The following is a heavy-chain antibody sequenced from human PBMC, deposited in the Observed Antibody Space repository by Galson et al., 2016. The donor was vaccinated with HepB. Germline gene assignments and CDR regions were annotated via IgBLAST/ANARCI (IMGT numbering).Heavy chain of an antibody. V-gene: IGHV5-10-1*01. CDR3: ARQGGEVVGTTFSYYYMDV. J-gene: IGHJ6*03. CDR1: GYTFTSYW. D-gene: IGHD2/OR15-2a*01. Sequence: QSGADVKAPGESLRISCEGSGYTFTSYWISWVRQMPGKGLEWMGRVDPSDSYSLYSPSFQGHVTISADKSISTAYLQWGSLKASDTAIYYGARQGGEVVGTTFSYYYMDVWGKGTTVTVSS. CDR2: VDPSDSYS.